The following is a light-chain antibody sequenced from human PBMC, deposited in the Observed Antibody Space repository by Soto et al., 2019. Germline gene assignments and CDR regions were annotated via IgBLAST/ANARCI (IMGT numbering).Light chain of an antibody. J-gene: IGKJ5*01. CDR3: QQRHMWPIT. V-gene: IGKV3-11*01. CDR2: DAY. CDR1: QSFRGS. Sequence: EVVLTQSPVTLSLSPGERATLSCRASQSFRGSLAWYQQKPGQAPRLLIYDAYNRATGIPPRFSGSGSGTDFTLTISSLEPEDSAVYYCQQRHMWPITFGQGTRLEIK.